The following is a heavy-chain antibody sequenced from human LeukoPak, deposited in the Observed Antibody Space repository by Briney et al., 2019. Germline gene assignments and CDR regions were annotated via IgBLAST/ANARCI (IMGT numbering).Heavy chain of an antibody. CDR3: ARGVATMDY. Sequence: GGSLRLSCAASGFTFSRSWMSWVRQAPGKGLEWVANIKQDGSEKYYVDSVKGRFTISRDNAKNSLYLQMNSLRAEDTAVYYCARGVATMDYWGQGTLVTVSS. J-gene: IGHJ4*02. CDR2: IKQDGSEK. CDR1: GFTFSRSW. V-gene: IGHV3-7*01. D-gene: IGHD5-12*01.